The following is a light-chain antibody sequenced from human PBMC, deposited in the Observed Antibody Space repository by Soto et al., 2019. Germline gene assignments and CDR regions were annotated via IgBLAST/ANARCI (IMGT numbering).Light chain of an antibody. V-gene: IGLV2-8*01. CDR1: SSDVGGYNY. CDR3: CSYAGSDNMV. J-gene: IGLJ2*01. Sequence: QSALTQPPSASGSPGQSVTISCTGTSSDVGGYNYVSWYQQHPGKAPKLMIYEVTKRPSGVPDRFSGSKSGNTASLTVSGLQAEDEADYYCCSYAGSDNMVFXXGT. CDR2: EVT.